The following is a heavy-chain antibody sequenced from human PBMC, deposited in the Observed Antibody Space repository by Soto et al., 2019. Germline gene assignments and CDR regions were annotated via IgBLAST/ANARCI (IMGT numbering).Heavy chain of an antibody. CDR3: ARDSPFDANSGYLEY. CDR1: GFTFSSYA. CDR2: ISGSGGST. V-gene: IGHV3-23*01. Sequence: GGSLRLSCAASGFTFSSYAMSWVRQAPGKGLEWVSAISGSGGSTYYADSVKGRFTISRDNSKNSLYLQMTSLRADDTAVYYCARDSPFDANSGYLEYWGQGTLVTVSS. D-gene: IGHD3-22*01. J-gene: IGHJ4*02.